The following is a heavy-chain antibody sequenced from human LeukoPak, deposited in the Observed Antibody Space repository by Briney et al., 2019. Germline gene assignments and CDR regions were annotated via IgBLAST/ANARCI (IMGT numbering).Heavy chain of an antibody. CDR3: TTLELEYSSSPFDY. V-gene: IGHV3-7*03. CDR2: IKQDGSEK. J-gene: IGHJ4*02. D-gene: IGHD6-6*01. Sequence: GGSLRLSCAASGFTSSDYWMHWVRQAPGKGLEWVANIKQDGSEKNYVASVKGRFTISRDNAKNSLYLQMNSLKTEDTAVYYCTTLELEYSSSPFDYWGQGTLVTVSS. CDR1: GFTSSDYW.